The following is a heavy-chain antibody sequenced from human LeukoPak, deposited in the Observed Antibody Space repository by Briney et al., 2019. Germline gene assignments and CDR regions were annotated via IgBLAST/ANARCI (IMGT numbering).Heavy chain of an antibody. CDR2: IYYDGTKT. J-gene: IGHJ6*02. CDR3: AKDKSIAARPLNYYYGMDV. V-gene: IGHV3-33*06. Sequence: GRSLRLSCAASGFTFSLYGMHWVRQAPGKGLEWVAVIYYDGTKTFYADSVKGRFTISRDNSRNTLFLQMNSLRAEDTAVYYCAKDKSIAARPLNYYYGMDVWGQGTTVTVSS. CDR1: GFTFSLYG. D-gene: IGHD6-6*01.